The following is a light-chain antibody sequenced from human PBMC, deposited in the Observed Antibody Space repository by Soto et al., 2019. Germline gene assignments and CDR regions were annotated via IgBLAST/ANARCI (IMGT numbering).Light chain of an antibody. Sequence: EIVMTQSPATLSVSPGERATLSCRASQTVSSDLAWYQQKPGQAPRLLIYGASTRAAGIPARFSGSGSGTEFTLTISRLEFEDFGVYFCQQDNNWPQYTFGQGTKVDI. CDR1: QTVSSD. J-gene: IGKJ2*01. V-gene: IGKV3-15*01. CDR3: QQDNNWPQYT. CDR2: GAS.